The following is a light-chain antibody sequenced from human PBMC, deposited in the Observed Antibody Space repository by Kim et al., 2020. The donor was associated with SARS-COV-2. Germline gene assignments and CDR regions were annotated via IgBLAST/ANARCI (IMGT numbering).Light chain of an antibody. V-gene: IGKV1-12*01. CDR1: QGIASW. Sequence: DVQMTQSPSSVSASVGDIVIITCRASQGIASWLAWYQQKPGKAPRLLVFAASALQDGVPSRFSGSGFGTHFTLTINSLQPEDFATYYCQQSNNFPITFGQGTRLEIK. CDR3: QQSNNFPIT. CDR2: AAS. J-gene: IGKJ5*01.